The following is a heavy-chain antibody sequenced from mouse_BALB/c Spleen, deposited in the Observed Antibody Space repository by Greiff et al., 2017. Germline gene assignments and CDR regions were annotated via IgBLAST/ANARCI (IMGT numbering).Heavy chain of an antibody. CDR1: GYSFTGYN. V-gene: IGHV1-39*01. D-gene: IGHD1-1*01. J-gene: IGHJ2*01. CDR3: ARRGTYYGSSFDY. CDR2: IDPYYGGT. Sequence: EVHLVESGPELVEPGASVKISCKASGYSFTGYNMNWVKQSNGKSLEWIGNIDPYYGGTSYNQKFTGKATLTVDKSSSTAYMQLKSLTSEDSAVYYGARRGTYYGSSFDYWGQGTTLTVSS.